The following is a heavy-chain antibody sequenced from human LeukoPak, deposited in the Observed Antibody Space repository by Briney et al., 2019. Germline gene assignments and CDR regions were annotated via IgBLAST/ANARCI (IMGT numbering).Heavy chain of an antibody. CDR1: GGTFSSYA. CDR2: IIPIFGTA. D-gene: IGHD3-22*01. J-gene: IGHJ5*02. Sequence: SVKVSCKASGGTFSSYAISWVRQAPGQGLEWMGGIIPIFGTANYAQKFRGRVTITTDESTSTAYMELSSLRSEDTAVYYCARDAYYYDSSGLFDPWGQGTLVTVSS. V-gene: IGHV1-69*05. CDR3: ARDAYYYDSSGLFDP.